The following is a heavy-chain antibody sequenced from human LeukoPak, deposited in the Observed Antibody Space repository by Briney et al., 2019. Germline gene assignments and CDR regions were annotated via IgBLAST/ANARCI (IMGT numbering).Heavy chain of an antibody. CDR3: ARRVNYYDSSGYRYYFDY. V-gene: IGHV4-59*08. CDR2: IYYSGST. D-gene: IGHD3-22*01. CDR1: GGSISSYY. Sequence: SETLSLTCTVSGGSISSYYWSWIRQPPGKGLEWIGFIYYSGSTNYNPSLKSRVTISVDTSKNQFSLKLSSVTAADTAVYYCARRVNYYDSSGYRYYFDYWGQGTLVTVSS. J-gene: IGHJ4*02.